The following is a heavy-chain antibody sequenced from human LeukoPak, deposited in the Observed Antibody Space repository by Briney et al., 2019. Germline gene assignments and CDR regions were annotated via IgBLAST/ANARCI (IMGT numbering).Heavy chain of an antibody. CDR3: ARPHPQYVWGSYPDDAFDI. V-gene: IGHV1-18*01. CDR1: GYTFTSYG. CDR2: ISAYNGNT. Sequence: GASVKVSCKASGYTFTSYGISWVRQAPGQGLEWMGWISAYNGNTNYAQKLQGRVTMTTDTSTSTAYMELRSLRSDDTAVYYCARPHPQYVWGSYPDDAFDIWGQGTMVTVSS. J-gene: IGHJ3*02. D-gene: IGHD3-16*01.